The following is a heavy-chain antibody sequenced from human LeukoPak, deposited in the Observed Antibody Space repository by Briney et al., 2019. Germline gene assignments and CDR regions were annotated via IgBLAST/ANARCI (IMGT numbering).Heavy chain of an antibody. CDR3: ASAYYYDSTRIDY. D-gene: IGHD3-22*01. Sequence: SETLSLTCTVSGYSISSGYYWGWIRQPPGKGLEWIGSIYHSGSTYYNPSLKSRVTISVDTSKNQFSLKLSSVTAADTAVYYCASAYYYDSTRIDYWGQGTLVTVSS. CDR2: IYHSGST. CDR1: GYSISSGYY. J-gene: IGHJ4*02. V-gene: IGHV4-38-2*02.